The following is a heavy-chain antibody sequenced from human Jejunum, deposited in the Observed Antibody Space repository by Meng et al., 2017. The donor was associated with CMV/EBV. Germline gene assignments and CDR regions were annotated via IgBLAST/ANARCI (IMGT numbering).Heavy chain of an antibody. Sequence: ASGFTLIHFSMHGIRRAPGEGLEWVAFIQYTGNNKHYIESVKGRFTVSRDSSKNTLYLQMNSLRPEDTAVYYCAKGKWELLSVDSWGHGTLVPSPQ. V-gene: IGHV3-30*02. D-gene: IGHD1-26*01. CDR2: IQYTGNNK. CDR1: GFTLIHFS. J-gene: IGHJ5*01. CDR3: AKGKWELLSVDS.